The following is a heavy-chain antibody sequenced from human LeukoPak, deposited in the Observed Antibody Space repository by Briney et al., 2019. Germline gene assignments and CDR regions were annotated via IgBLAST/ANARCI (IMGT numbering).Heavy chain of an antibody. CDR3: ARGASGFWYLDY. D-gene: IGHD3-3*01. Sequence: SETLSLTCTVSGGSISSYYWSWIRQPPGKGLEWIGYIYYSGSTNYNPSLKSRVTISVHTSKNQFSLKLSSVTAADTAVYYCARGASGFWYLDYWGQGTLVTVSS. J-gene: IGHJ4*02. CDR1: GGSISSYY. CDR2: IYYSGST. V-gene: IGHV4-59*01.